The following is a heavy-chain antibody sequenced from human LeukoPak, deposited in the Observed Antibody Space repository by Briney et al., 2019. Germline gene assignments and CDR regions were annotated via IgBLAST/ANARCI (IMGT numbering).Heavy chain of an antibody. CDR1: GFTFSNYM. Sequence: GGSLRLSCAASGFTFSNYMMHWVRQAPGKGLVWVSRTKSDGITITYADSVKGRFTISRDNAKNTLYLQMNSLRAEDTAVYYCLRDLNWSLDQWGQGTLVTVSS. CDR3: LRDLNWSLDQ. D-gene: IGHD1-20*01. J-gene: IGHJ4*02. CDR2: TKSDGITI. V-gene: IGHV3-74*01.